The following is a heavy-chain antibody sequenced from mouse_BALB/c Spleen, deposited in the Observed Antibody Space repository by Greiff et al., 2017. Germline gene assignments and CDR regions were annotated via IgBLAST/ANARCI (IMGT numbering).Heavy chain of an antibody. D-gene: IGHD1-1*01. CDR1: GFTFSSFG. CDR2: ISSGSSTI. J-gene: IGHJ4*01. V-gene: IGHV5-17*02. CDR3: ARAVVAYYAMDY. Sequence: EVQLVESGGGLVQPGGSRKLSCAASGFTFSSFGMHWVRQAPEKGLEWVAYISSGSSTIYYADTVKGRFTISRDNPKNTLFLQMTSLRSEDTAMYYCARAVVAYYAMDYWGQGTSVTVSS.